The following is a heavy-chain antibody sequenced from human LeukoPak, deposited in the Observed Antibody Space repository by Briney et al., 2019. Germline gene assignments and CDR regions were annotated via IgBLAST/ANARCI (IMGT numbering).Heavy chain of an antibody. CDR2: IKSDGSRT. J-gene: IGHJ4*02. V-gene: IGHV3-74*01. CDR1: GFTFSNYW. Sequence: GGSLRLSCAASGFTFSNYWMHWVRQAPGKGLVWVSRIKSDGSRTDYADSVKGRFTISRDNAKNTLYLQMNSLRAEDTAEYYCARELPFDYWGQGTLVTVSS. CDR3: ARELPFDY.